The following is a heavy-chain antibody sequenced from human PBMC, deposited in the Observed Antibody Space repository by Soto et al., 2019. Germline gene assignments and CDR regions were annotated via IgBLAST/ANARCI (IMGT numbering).Heavy chain of an antibody. D-gene: IGHD3-10*01. Sequence: GGSLRLSCEASGFAFSSYSITWVRQAPGKGLEYVSGITRSADLSFYADSVRGRFTVSRDNSKNTAYLQMNSLRVEDTAVYYCAKWSGFGDLWGQGTLVTVSS. J-gene: IGHJ4*02. CDR1: GFAFSSYS. V-gene: IGHV3-23*01. CDR2: ITRSADLS. CDR3: AKWSGFGDL.